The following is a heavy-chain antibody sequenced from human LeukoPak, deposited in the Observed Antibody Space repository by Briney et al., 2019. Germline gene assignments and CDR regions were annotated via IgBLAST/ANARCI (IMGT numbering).Heavy chain of an antibody. V-gene: IGHV3-23*01. D-gene: IGHD3-22*01. J-gene: IGHJ4*02. CDR3: ALEKSDSPDY. Sequence: PGGSLRLSCVPSGITFSNSALSWVRQAPGKGLEWVSTITKSGDQTHYADSVRGLFTISRDIFKNTLYLQMNSLSAEDTAVYYCALEKSDSPDYWGQGTLVTVSS. CDR1: GITFSNSA. CDR2: ITKSGDQT.